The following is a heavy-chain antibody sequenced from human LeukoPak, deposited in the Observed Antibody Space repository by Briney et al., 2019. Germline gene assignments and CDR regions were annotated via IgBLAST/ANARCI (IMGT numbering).Heavy chain of an antibody. D-gene: IGHD1-26*01. CDR1: GFTFSSYE. Sequence: PGGSLRLSCAASGFTFSSYEMNWVRQAPGKGLEWASYISSSGSTIYYADSVKGRFTISRDNAKNSLYLQMNSLRAEDTAVYYCARDWSGSYFYYYYYYMDVWGKGTTVTISS. V-gene: IGHV3-48*03. CDR2: ISSSGSTI. J-gene: IGHJ6*03. CDR3: ARDWSGSYFYYYYYYMDV.